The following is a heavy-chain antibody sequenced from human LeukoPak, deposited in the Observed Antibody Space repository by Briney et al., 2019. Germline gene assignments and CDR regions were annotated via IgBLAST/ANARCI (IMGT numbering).Heavy chain of an antibody. V-gene: IGHV5-51*01. CDR2: IFPGDSET. J-gene: IGHJ4*02. CDR1: GYSFTTDW. D-gene: IGHD1-14*01. Sequence: PGESLQISCKTSGYSFTTDWIGWVRQMPGKGLEWMGLIFPGDSETRYSPSFQCHVTISADKSISTAYLHWSSLRASDTAKYYCAKVTGATFYFNDWGQGTLVTVSS. CDR3: AKVTGATFYFND.